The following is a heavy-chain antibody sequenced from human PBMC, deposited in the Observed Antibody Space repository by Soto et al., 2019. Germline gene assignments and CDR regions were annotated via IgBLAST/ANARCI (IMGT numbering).Heavy chain of an antibody. J-gene: IGHJ5*02. Sequence: SETLSLTCSVSGSSMTTYYWHWIRQAPGKGLEWIGFIYNSGRGSTGSNPSLSSRVTFSIDTSKNQFSLKLSSVTAADTAVYYCAVYGGNSGVRFDPWGQGTLVTVSS. CDR1: GSSMTTYY. CDR3: AVYGGNSGVRFDP. D-gene: IGHD4-17*01. CDR2: IYNSGRGST. V-gene: IGHV4-59*12.